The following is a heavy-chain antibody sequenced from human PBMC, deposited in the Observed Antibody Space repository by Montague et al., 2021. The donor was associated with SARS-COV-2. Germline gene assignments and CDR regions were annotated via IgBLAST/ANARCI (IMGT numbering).Heavy chain of an antibody. CDR1: GGSISSNTW. Sequence: SETLSLTCGVSGGSISSNTWWNCVRPSTGKVVDRMGEVSYTDSNYYNSSLNRRTTMSLDKSKHLVSMRLTSVTAADTAEYYWATVARGCSATSGYLSTWGPGTLVTVSS. J-gene: IGHJ5*02. V-gene: IGHV4-4*02. CDR3: ATVARGCSATSGYLST. D-gene: IGHD2-2*01. CDR2: VSYTDSN.